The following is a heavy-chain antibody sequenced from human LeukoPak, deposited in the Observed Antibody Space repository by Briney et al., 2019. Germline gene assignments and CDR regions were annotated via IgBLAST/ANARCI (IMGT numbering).Heavy chain of an antibody. CDR2: ITSSGGST. J-gene: IGHJ3*02. CDR3: AKGSLTIWYAFDI. CDR1: GFTFSSYA. V-gene: IGHV3-23*01. Sequence: QPGASLRLSCAASGFTFSSYAMSWVRQAPGKGLEWVSTITSSGGSTYYADSVKGRFTVSRDNSKNTLFLQTNSLRAEDTAVYYCAKGSLTIWYAFDIWGQGTMVTVHS. D-gene: IGHD2-8*02.